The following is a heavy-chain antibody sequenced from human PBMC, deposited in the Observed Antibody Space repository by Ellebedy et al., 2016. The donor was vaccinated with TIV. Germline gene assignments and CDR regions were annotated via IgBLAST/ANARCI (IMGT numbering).Heavy chain of an antibody. CDR1: GFTVSSNY. V-gene: IGHV3-53*01. J-gene: IGHJ3*02. CDR2: IYSGGST. CDR3: ARDSPDTSGYSAYAFDI. Sequence: GESLKISXAASGFTVSSNYMSWVRQAPEKGLEWVSVIYSGGSTYYADSVKGRFTISRDNSKNTLYLQMNSLRAEDTAVYYCARDSPDTSGYSAYAFDIWGQGTLVTVSS. D-gene: IGHD3-22*01.